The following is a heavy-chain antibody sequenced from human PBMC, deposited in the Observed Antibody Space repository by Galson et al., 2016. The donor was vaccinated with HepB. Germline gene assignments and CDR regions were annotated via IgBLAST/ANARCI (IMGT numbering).Heavy chain of an antibody. D-gene: IGHD6-6*01. V-gene: IGHV4-4*02. CDR3: SRDSLGIAARPVFDY. J-gene: IGHJ4*02. CDR1: GDSISSNHW. Sequence: ETLSLTCAVSGDSISSNHWWSWVRQSPGKGLEWIGEIFHSGSINYNPSLKSRVTISVDKSKNQFSLILTSVTAADTALYYCSRDSLGIAARPVFDYWGQGTRVTVSS. CDR2: IFHSGSI.